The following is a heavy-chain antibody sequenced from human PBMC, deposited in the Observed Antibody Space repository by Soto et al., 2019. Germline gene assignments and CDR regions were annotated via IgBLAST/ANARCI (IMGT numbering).Heavy chain of an antibody. CDR2: ISAYNGNT. D-gene: IGHD3-22*01. J-gene: IGHJ4*02. CDR3: ARVLSPPKVVVITTEDY. V-gene: IGHV1-18*01. Sequence: ASVKVSCKASGYTFTSYGISWVRQAPGQGLEWMGWISAYNGNTNYAQKLQGRVTMTTDTSTSTAYMELRSLRSDDTSVYYCARVLSPPKVVVITTEDYWGQGTLVTVSS. CDR1: GYTFTSYG.